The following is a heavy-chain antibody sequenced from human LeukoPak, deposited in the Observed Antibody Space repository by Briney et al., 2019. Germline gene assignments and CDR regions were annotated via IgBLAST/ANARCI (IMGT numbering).Heavy chain of an antibody. V-gene: IGHV3-66*01. D-gene: IGHD1-26*01. CDR3: ATADSGSYYSGFDY. CDR2: VYSGGST. CDR1: GFTVSSNY. J-gene: IGHJ4*02. Sequence: GGSLRLSCAASGFTVSSNYMSWVRPAPGKGLEWVSVVYSGGSTHYADSVKGRFTISRDNSKNTLYLHMNSLRAEDTAVYYCATADSGSYYSGFDYWGQGTLVTVSS.